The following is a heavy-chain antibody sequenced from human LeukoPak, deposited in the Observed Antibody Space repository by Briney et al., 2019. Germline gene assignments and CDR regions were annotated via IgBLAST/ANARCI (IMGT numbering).Heavy chain of an antibody. CDR3: ARDYSPWTVTTCDY. D-gene: IGHD4-17*01. J-gene: IGHJ4*02. Sequence: GASVKVSCKASGYTFTGQYMHWVRQAPGQGLEWMGWINPNSGGTNYEQKFQGRVTMTRDTSISTAYMELSRLRSDDTAVYYCARDYSPWTVTTCDYWGQGTLVTVSS. V-gene: IGHV1-2*02. CDR1: GYTFTGQY. CDR2: INPNSGGT.